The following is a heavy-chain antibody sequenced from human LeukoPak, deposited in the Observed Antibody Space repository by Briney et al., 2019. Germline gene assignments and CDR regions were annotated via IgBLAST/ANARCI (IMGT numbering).Heavy chain of an antibody. CDR3: ARDGPRGVLSMDV. CDR2: SYYSGST. Sequence: SETLSLTCIVSGGSISGSDYYWSWIRQPPGRGLEWIGYSYYSGSTYFNPSLKSRAAISLDTSKNHFSLRLSSVTAADTAVYYCARDGPRGVLSMDVWGQGTTVTVSS. V-gene: IGHV4-30-4*01. D-gene: IGHD3-10*01. J-gene: IGHJ6*02. CDR1: GGSISGSDYY.